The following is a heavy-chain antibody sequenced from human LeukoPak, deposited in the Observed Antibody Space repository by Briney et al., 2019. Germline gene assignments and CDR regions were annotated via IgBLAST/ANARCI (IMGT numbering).Heavy chain of an antibody. CDR3: ARVDSSGWYGPPDY. J-gene: IGHJ4*02. Sequence: SETLSLTCTVSGGSISSSSYYWGWIRQPPGKGLEWIGSIYYSGSTYYNPSLKSRVTISVDTSKNQFSLKLSSVTAADTAVYYCARVDSSGWYGPPDYWGQGTLVTVS. CDR1: GGSISSSSYY. D-gene: IGHD6-19*01. CDR2: IYYSGST. V-gene: IGHV4-39*07.